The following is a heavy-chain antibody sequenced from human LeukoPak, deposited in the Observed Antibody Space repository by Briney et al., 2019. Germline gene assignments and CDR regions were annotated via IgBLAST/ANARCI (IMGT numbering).Heavy chain of an antibody. CDR2: IIPIFGTA. CDR3: ARALQQLLYNEFDY. Sequence: SVKVSCKASGYTFTSYGISWVRQAPGQGLEWMGGIIPIFGTANYAQKFQGRVTITTDESTSTAYMELSSLRSEDTAVYYCARALQQLLYNEFDYWGQGTLVTVSS. V-gene: IGHV1-69*05. D-gene: IGHD2-2*02. J-gene: IGHJ4*02. CDR1: GYTFTSYG.